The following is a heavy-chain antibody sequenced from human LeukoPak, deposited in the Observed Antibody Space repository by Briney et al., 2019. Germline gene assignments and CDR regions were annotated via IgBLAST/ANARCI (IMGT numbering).Heavy chain of an antibody. CDR2: ISRSSSYV. Sequence: GGSLKLSCAASGFTFSSYSMNWVRQAPGKGLEWVSSISRSSSYVYYADSVKGRFTISRDNAKDSLYLQMNSLRAEDTAVYYCARGTSSTTLNWFDPWGQGTLVTVSS. D-gene: IGHD2-2*01. V-gene: IGHV3-21*01. J-gene: IGHJ5*02. CDR3: ARGTSSTTLNWFDP. CDR1: GFTFSSYS.